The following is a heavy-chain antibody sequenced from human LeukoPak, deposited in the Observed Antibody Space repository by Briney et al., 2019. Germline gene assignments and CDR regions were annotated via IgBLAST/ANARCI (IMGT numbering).Heavy chain of an antibody. CDR3: ARLAAPRYDFWSGYHLHY. Sequence: SETLSLTCTVSGGSISSNSYYWGWIRQPPGKGLEWIGSIYYSGSTYYNPSLKSRVTISVDTSKNQFSLKLSSVTAADPAVYYCARLAAPRYDFWSGYHLHYWGQGTLVTVSS. V-gene: IGHV4-39*01. CDR1: GGSISSNSYY. CDR2: IYYSGST. D-gene: IGHD3-3*01. J-gene: IGHJ4*02.